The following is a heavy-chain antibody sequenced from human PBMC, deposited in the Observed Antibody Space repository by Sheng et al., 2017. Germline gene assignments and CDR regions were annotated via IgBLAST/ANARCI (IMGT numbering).Heavy chain of an antibody. V-gene: IGHV3-74*01. CDR2: IDNGATTI. CDR3: ARGGFYYLDS. J-gene: IGHJ4*02. CDR1: GFAFGDSW. Sequence: EVQLVESGGELVRPGGSLRLSCVGSGFAFGDSWLHWVRQAPGEGLVWVSRIDNGATTINYADSVKGRFTVSRDNAKNTLYLQMNSLAAEDTAVYYCARGGFYYLDSWGQGTLVTVSS.